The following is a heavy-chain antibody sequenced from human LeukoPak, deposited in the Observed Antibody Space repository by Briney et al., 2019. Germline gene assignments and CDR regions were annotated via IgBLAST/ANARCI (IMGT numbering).Heavy chain of an antibody. CDR3: AKNGPIVVVPAAKRPAEYFQH. CDR2: IKQDGSGK. Sequence: PGGSLRLSCEASGFSFSNYWMSWVRQAPGKGLEWVANIKQDGSGKYYVDSVKGRFTISRDNAKNSLYLQMNSLRAEDTAVYYCAKNGPIVVVPAAKRPAEYFQHWGQGTLVTVSS. J-gene: IGHJ1*01. D-gene: IGHD2-2*01. CDR1: GFSFSNYW. V-gene: IGHV3-7*01.